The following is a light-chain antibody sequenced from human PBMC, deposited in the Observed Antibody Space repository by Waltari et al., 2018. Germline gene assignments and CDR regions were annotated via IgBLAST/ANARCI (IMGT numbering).Light chain of an antibody. V-gene: IGKV1-5*03. CDR3: QQYNSYPST. Sequence: DIQMTQSPSTLSASVGDRVTITCRASQSISSWLAGYQQKPGKAPKLLIYKASSLESGVPSRFSGSGSGTEFALTISSLQPDDVATYYFQQYNSYPSTFGQGTKLERK. J-gene: IGKJ2*01. CDR1: QSISSW. CDR2: KAS.